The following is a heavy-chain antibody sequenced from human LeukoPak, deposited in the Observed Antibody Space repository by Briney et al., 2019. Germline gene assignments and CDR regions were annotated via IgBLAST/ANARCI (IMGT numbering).Heavy chain of an antibody. J-gene: IGHJ4*02. CDR2: IYYSGST. D-gene: IGHD3-22*01. Sequence: PSETLSLTCTVSGGSLSSYYWSWIRPPPGKGLEWIGYIYYSGSTNYNPSLQSRVTISVDTSKNQFSLKLSSVTAADTAVYYCARAEDYYDSSGYYRYYFDYWGQGTLVTVSS. CDR1: GGSLSSYY. V-gene: IGHV4-59*01. CDR3: ARAEDYYDSSGYYRYYFDY.